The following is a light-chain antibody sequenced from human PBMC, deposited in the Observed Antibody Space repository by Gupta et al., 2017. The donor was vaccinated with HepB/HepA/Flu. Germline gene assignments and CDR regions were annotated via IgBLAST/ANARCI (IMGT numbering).Light chain of an antibody. CDR2: AAS. CDR3: LQHNSYPWT. V-gene: IGKV1-17*01. Sequence: DIQMTQSPSSLSASAGDRVTITRRASQGIGNNLGWFQQKPGKAPKRLIYAASSLQRGVPSRFSGSGSGTEFTLTISSLQPEDFATYYCLQHNSYPWTFGQGTKVEIK. CDR1: QGIGNN. J-gene: IGKJ1*01.